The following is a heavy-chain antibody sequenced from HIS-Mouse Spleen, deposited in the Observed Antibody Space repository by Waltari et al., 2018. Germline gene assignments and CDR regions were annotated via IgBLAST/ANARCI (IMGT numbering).Heavy chain of an antibody. Sequence: QVQLVQSGAEVKKPGASVKVSCKASGYTFTSYGISWVRQAPGQGLEWMGWISAYNGNTNYAQKLQGRVTMTTDTSTSTAYMELRSLRSDDTAVYYCARDGPPDYDSSGYYHDYYYYGMDVWGQGTTVTVSS. CDR3: ARDGPPDYDSSGYYHDYYYYGMDV. CDR2: ISAYNGNT. CDR1: GYTFTSYG. V-gene: IGHV1-18*01. D-gene: IGHD3-22*01. J-gene: IGHJ6*02.